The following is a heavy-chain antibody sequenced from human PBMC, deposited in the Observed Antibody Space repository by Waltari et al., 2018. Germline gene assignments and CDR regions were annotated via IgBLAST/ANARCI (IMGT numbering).Heavy chain of an antibody. J-gene: IGHJ5*02. Sequence: QVQLVQSGAEVKKPGSSVKVSCKASGGTFSSYAISWVRQAPGQGLEWMGRIIPIFGTANYAQKFQGRVTITADKSTSTADMELSSLRSEDTAVYYCARAPGIAAAGTRWFDPWGQGTLVTVSS. CDR2: IIPIFGTA. D-gene: IGHD6-13*01. CDR1: GGTFSSYA. CDR3: ARAPGIAAAGTRWFDP. V-gene: IGHV1-69*08.